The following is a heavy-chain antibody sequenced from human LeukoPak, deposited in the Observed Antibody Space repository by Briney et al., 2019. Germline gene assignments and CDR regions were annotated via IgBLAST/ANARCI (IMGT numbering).Heavy chain of an antibody. J-gene: IGHJ3*02. D-gene: IGHD2-15*01. V-gene: IGHV4-34*01. CDR3: AKVVDSNDAFDI. Sequence: SETLSLTCAVYGGSFSGYYWSWIRQPPGKGLEWIGEINHSGSTNYNPSLKSGVTISVDTSKNQFSLKLSSVTAADTAVYYCAKVVDSNDAFDIWGQGTMVTVSS. CDR1: GGSFSGYY. CDR2: INHSGST.